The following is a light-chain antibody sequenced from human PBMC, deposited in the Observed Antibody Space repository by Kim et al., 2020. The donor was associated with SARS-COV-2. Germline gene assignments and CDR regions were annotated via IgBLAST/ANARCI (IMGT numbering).Light chain of an antibody. Sequence: SPGERATLSCRASQSVSSNLAWYQQKPGQAPRLRIYGASTRATGIPARFSGSGSGTEFTLTISSLQSEDFAVYYCQQYNNWPLWTFGQGTKVDIK. J-gene: IGKJ1*01. CDR3: QQYNNWPLWT. CDR2: GAS. CDR1: QSVSSN. V-gene: IGKV3-15*01.